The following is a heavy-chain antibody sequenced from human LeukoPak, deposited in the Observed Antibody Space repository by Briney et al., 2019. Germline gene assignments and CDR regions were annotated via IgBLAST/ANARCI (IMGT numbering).Heavy chain of an antibody. CDR2: IYYTGST. V-gene: IGHV4-59*08. D-gene: IGHD1-26*01. CDR1: GGSISSYY. CDR3: ARITVGANGYNWFDP. Sequence: SETLSLTCTVSGGSISSYYWGWIRQPPGKGLEWIGYIYYTGSTIYNPSLKSRVTISVDTSKNQFSLKLSSVTAADTAVYYCARITVGANGYNWFDPWGQGTLVTVSS. J-gene: IGHJ5*02.